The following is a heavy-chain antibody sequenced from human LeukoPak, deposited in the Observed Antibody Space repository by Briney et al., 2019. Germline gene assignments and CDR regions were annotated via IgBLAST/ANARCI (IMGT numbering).Heavy chain of an antibody. Sequence: GASVKVSCKASGYSFNNYYMHWVRQAPGQGLEWMGILNPSPGSTTYAQKFQGRVSMTRDMSTSTVYMELSSLRSEDTAVYYCARAHSYDYYYYYMDVWGKGTTVTISS. J-gene: IGHJ6*03. CDR2: LNPSPGST. D-gene: IGHD3-16*01. V-gene: IGHV1-46*02. CDR1: GYSFNNYY. CDR3: ARAHSYDYYYYYMDV.